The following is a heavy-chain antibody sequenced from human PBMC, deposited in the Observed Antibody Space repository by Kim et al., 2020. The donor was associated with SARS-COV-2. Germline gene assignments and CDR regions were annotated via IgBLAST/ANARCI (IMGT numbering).Heavy chain of an antibody. CDR1: GFTFSDYW. D-gene: IGHD3-22*01. CDR3: ARGRYETSGYYSQ. V-gene: IGHV3-74*01. CDR2: INGDGCST. Sequence: GGSLRLSCAASGFTFSDYWMHWVRQAPGKGLIWVSRINGDGCSTSGADSVKGRFTISRDNAKNTLYLQMSSLRAEETAVYYCARGRYETSGYYSQWGQGTLVTVSS. J-gene: IGHJ4*02.